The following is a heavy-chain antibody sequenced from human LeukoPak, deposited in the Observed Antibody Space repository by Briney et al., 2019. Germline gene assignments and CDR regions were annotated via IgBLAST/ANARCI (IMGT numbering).Heavy chain of an antibody. Sequence: GGSLRLSCAASGFTFSSYGMHWVRQAPGKGLEWVAVIWYDGSNKYYADSVKGRFTISRDNSKNTLHLQMNSLRAEDTAVYYCASQPSGYSSSPVAFDIWGQGAMVTVSS. V-gene: IGHV3-33*01. D-gene: IGHD6-13*01. CDR1: GFTFSSYG. CDR3: ASQPSGYSSSPVAFDI. J-gene: IGHJ3*02. CDR2: IWYDGSNK.